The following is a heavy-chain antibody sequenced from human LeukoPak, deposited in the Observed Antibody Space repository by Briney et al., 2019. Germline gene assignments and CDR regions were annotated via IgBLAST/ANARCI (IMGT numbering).Heavy chain of an antibody. CDR2: LYSGGGT. J-gene: IGHJ4*02. Sequence: GGSLRLSCAASGFTVGTNFMSWVRQAPGKGLEWVSVLYSGGGTYYGDSVKGRLTISRDNSKNTLYLQMNSLRAEDTAVYYCARVSANDYGDSRHLDYWGQGTLVTVSS. D-gene: IGHD4-17*01. CDR3: ARVSANDYGDSRHLDY. CDR1: GFTVGTNF. V-gene: IGHV3-53*01.